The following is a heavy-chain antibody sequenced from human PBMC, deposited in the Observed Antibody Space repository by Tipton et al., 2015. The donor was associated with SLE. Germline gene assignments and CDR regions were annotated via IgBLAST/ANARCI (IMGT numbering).Heavy chain of an antibody. Sequence: LRLSCTVSGVSMTNYYWSWVRQPPGKGLEWIGYMYHSGSSNYNPSPMSRVTISVDTSKNQFSLRLKSVTSEDTAVYYCASTVASIGTSGGMDVWGQGTAVIVSS. CDR2: MYHSGSS. D-gene: IGHD5-24*01. V-gene: IGHV4-59*01. J-gene: IGHJ6*02. CDR3: ASTVASIGTSGGMDV. CDR1: GVSMTNYY.